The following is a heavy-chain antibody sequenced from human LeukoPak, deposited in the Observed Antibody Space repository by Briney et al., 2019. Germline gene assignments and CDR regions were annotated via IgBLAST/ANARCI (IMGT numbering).Heavy chain of an antibody. J-gene: IGHJ4*02. CDR2: INPNSGGT. CDR1: GYTFTGYY. Sequence: ASVKVSCKASGYTFTGYYMHWVRQAPGQGLEWMGRINPNSGGTNYAQKFQGRVTMTRDTSISTAYMELSRLRSDDTAVYYCARDPGSYYDSSGTEYWGQGTLVTVSS. V-gene: IGHV1-2*06. CDR3: ARDPGSYYDSSGTEY. D-gene: IGHD3-22*01.